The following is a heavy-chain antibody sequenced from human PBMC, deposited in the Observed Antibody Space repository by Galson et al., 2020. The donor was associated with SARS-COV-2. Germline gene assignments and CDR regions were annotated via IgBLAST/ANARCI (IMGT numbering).Heavy chain of an antibody. CDR1: GGSISSSSYY. CDR3: ARARQLGYCTNGVCYTHSIYFDY. J-gene: IGHJ4*02. D-gene: IGHD2-8*01. Sequence: SETLSLTCTVSGGSISSSSYYWGWIRPPPGKGLEWIGSIYYSGSTYYNPSLKSRVTISVDTSKNQFSLKLSSVTAADTAVYYCARARQLGYCTNGVCYTHSIYFDYWGQGTLVTVSS. CDR2: IYYSGST. V-gene: IGHV4-39*07.